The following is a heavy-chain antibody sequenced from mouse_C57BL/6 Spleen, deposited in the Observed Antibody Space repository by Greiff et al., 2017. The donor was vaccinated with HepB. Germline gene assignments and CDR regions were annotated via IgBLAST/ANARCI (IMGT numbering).Heavy chain of an antibody. CDR2: INPNNGGT. Sequence: EVQLQQSGPELVKPGASVKISCKASGYTFTDYYMNWVKQSHGKSLEWIGDINPNNGGTSYNQKFKGKATLTVDKSSSTAYMELRSLTSEDSAVYYCARSFYDYDGEDYFDYWGQGTTLTVSS. D-gene: IGHD2-4*01. J-gene: IGHJ2*01. CDR1: GYTFTDYY. V-gene: IGHV1-26*01. CDR3: ARSFYDYDGEDYFDY.